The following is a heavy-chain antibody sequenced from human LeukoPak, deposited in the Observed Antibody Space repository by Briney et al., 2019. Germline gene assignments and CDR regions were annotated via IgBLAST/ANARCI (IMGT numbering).Heavy chain of an antibody. J-gene: IGHJ4*02. CDR1: GGSISSGGYY. CDR3: ARDGSSHPAFRY. CDR2: IYHSGST. Sequence: SQTLSLTCTVSGGSISSGGYYWSWIRQPPGKGLEWIGYIYHSGSTYYNPSLKSRVTISVDRSKNQFSLKLSSVTAADTAVYYCARDGSSHPAFRYWGQGTLVTVSS. V-gene: IGHV4-30-2*01. D-gene: IGHD6-6*01.